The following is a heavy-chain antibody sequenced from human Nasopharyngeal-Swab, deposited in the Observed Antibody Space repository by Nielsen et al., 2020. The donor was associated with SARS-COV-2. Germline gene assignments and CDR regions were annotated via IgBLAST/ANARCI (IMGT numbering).Heavy chain of an antibody. CDR3: ARGGGGSSGYYFDF. CDR1: GFTFDIYE. D-gene: IGHD3-22*01. CDR2: ISSTGSTM. J-gene: IGHJ4*02. Sequence: SLKISCAASGFTFDIYEMDWVRQAPGKGLEWVSYISSTGSTMYYADSVKGRFTISRDNAKNSLYLQMNSLGAEDTAVYYCARGGGGSSGYYFDFWGQGTPVTVSS. V-gene: IGHV3-48*03.